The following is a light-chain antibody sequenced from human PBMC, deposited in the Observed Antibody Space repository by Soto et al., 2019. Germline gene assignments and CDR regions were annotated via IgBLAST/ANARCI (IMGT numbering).Light chain of an antibody. CDR3: QQRNMWPRT. V-gene: IGKV3D-15*01. J-gene: IGKJ1*01. CDR1: QSVSSS. CDR2: GAS. Sequence: EIVMTQSPGTLSVSPGERATLSCRASQSVSSSLAWYQQKPGQAPRLLMYGASTRATGTPARFGGSGSGADFTLSVSSLEPEDFAVYHCQQRNMWPRTFGQGTKVDIK.